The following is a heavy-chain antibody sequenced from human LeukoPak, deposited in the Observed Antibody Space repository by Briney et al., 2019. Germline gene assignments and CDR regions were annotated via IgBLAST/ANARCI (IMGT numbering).Heavy chain of an antibody. D-gene: IGHD5-12*01. V-gene: IGHV4-59*01. CDR3: ARAVFGGGYDSPPHLDY. J-gene: IGHJ4*02. CDR2: IYYSGST. CDR1: GGSISSYY. Sequence: PSETLSLTCTVSGGSISSYYWSWIRQPPGKGLEWIGYIYYSGSTNYNPSLKSRVTISVDTSKNQFSLKLSSVTAADTAVYYCARAVFGGGYDSPPHLDYWGQGTLVTVSS.